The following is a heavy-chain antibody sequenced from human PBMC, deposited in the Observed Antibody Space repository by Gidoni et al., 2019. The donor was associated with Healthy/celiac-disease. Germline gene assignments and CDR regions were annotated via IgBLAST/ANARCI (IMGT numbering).Heavy chain of an antibody. CDR3: ARAYGSGSS. J-gene: IGHJ5*02. CDR2: ISYDGSNK. Sequence: QVQLVASGGGVVQPGRSLRLSCAASGFTFSSYAMHWVRQAPGKGPEGVAVISYDGSNKYYADSVKGRFTISRDNSKNTLYLQMNSLRAEDTAVYYCARAYGSGSSWGQGTLVTVSS. CDR1: GFTFSSYA. D-gene: IGHD3-10*01. V-gene: IGHV3-30-3*01.